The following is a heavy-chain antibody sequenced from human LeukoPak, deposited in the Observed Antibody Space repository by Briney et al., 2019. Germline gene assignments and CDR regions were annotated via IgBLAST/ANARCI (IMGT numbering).Heavy chain of an antibody. CDR2: IYYSGNT. Sequence: PQTLSLTCTVSGGSISSGDYYWTWIRQHPGKGLEWIGFIYYSGNTYYNPSLKSRVTISIDTSKNQFSLKLSSVTAADTAVYYCATTRAHQFDYWGQGTLVTVSS. J-gene: IGHJ4*02. CDR3: ATTRAHQFDY. V-gene: IGHV4-31*03. D-gene: IGHD4-11*01. CDR1: GGSISSGDYY.